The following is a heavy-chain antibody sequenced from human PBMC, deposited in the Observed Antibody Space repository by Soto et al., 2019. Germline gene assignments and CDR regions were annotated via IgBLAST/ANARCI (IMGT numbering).Heavy chain of an antibody. D-gene: IGHD3-3*01. CDR1: GFTFSNAW. V-gene: IGHV3-15*07. J-gene: IGHJ6*02. CDR2: IKSKTDGGTT. Sequence: GGSLRLSCAASGFTFSNAWMNWVRQAPGKGLEWVGRIKSKTDGGTTDYAAPVKGRFTISRDDSKNTLYLQMNSLKTEDTAVCYCTAVGKDFWSGYYYYYYYGMDVWGQGTTVTVSS. CDR3: TAVGKDFWSGYYYYYYYGMDV.